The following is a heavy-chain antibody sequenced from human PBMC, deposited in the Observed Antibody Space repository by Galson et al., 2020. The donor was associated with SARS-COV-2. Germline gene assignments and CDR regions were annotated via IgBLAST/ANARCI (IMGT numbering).Heavy chain of an antibody. CDR1: GFTVSSNY. V-gene: IGHV3-53*01. Sequence: GSLRLSCSASGFTVSSNYMGWVRQAPGKGLEWVSVIFSGGTTYYADSVKGRFTISRDNSKNTVYLQMNSLRAEDTALYYCAEGITGFDFWGQGTLVTVSS. D-gene: IGHD1-1*01. CDR3: AEGITGFDF. CDR2: IFSGGTT. J-gene: IGHJ4*02.